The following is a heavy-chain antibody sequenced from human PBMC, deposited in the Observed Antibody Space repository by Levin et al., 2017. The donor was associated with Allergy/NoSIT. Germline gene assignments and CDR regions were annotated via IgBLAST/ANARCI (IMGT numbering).Heavy chain of an antibody. CDR2: IYTSGST. D-gene: IGHD3-16*01. Sequence: SETLSLTCTVSGGSISSYYWSWIRQPAGKGLEWIGRIYTSGSTNYNPSLKSRVTMSVDTSKNQFSLKLSSVTAADTAVYYCARGGGFLKQSNWFDPWGQGTLVTVSS. CDR1: GGSISSYY. V-gene: IGHV4-4*07. CDR3: ARGGGFLKQSNWFDP. J-gene: IGHJ5*02.